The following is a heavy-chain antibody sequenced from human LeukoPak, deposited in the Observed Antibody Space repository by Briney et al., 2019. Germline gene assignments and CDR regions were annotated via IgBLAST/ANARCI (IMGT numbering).Heavy chain of an antibody. CDR3: ARCSSSKSYYFDY. J-gene: IGHJ4*02. CDR2: IIPILGIA. CDR1: GGTFSSYA. D-gene: IGHD6-6*01. Sequence: ASVKVSCKASGGTFSSYAISWVRQAPGQGLEWMGRIIPILGIANYAQKFQGRVTITADNSTSTAYMELSSLRSEDTAVYYCARCSSSKSYYFDYWGQGTLVTVSS. V-gene: IGHV1-69*04.